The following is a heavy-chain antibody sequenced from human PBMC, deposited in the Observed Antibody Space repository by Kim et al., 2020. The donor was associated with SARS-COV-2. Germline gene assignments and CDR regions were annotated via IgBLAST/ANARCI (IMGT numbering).Heavy chain of an antibody. J-gene: IGHJ6*02. CDR1: GGSFSGYY. Sequence: SETLSLTCAVYGGSFSGYYWSWIRQPLGKGLEWIGEINHSGSTNYNPSLKSRVTISVDTSKNQFSLKLSSVTAADTAVYYCARASPIVVVPAAILYYYYGMDVWGQGTTVTVSS. D-gene: IGHD2-2*02. CDR2: INHSGST. V-gene: IGHV4-34*01. CDR3: ARASPIVVVPAAILYYYYGMDV.